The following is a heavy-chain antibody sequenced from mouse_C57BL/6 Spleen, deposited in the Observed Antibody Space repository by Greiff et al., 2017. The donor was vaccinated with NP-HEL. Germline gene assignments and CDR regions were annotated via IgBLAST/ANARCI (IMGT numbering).Heavy chain of an antibody. Sequence: QVQLQQSGAELVKPGASVKLSCKASGYTFTSYWMHWVKQRPGRGLEWIGRIDPNSGGTKYNEKFKSKATLTVDKPSSTAYMQLSSLTSEDSAVYYCARAIITTVVYWYFDVWGTGTTVTVSS. CDR2: IDPNSGGT. CDR1: GYTFTSYW. V-gene: IGHV1-72*01. D-gene: IGHD1-1*01. J-gene: IGHJ1*03. CDR3: ARAIITTVVYWYFDV.